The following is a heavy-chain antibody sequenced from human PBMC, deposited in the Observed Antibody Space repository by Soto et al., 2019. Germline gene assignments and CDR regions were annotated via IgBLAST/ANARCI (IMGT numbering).Heavy chain of an antibody. CDR3: THSRCGGDCPRSYSSHYDYGMDA. V-gene: IGHV2-5*02. D-gene: IGHD2-21*02. Sequence: QITLKESGPTLVKPTQTLTLTCTFSGFSLNTGGLGVGWIRQPPGKALEWLALIYWDVDKRYSPSLKSRLRITKDTSNIQAVLTRTNMDPVHTATYYCTHSRCGGDCPRSYSSHYDYGMDAWGQGTTVTVSS. CDR2: IYWDVDK. CDR1: GFSLNTGGLG. J-gene: IGHJ6*02.